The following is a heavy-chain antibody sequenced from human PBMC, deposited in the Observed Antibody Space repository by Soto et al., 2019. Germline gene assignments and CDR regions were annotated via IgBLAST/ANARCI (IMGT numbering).Heavy chain of an antibody. CDR2: IYYSGST. Sequence: TSETLSLTCTVSGGSISSSSYYWGWIRQPPGKGLDLIGSIYYSGSTYYNPSLKSRVTISVDTSKNQFSLKLSSVTAADTAVYYCARDRYTTGWYYFDPWGQGTLVTVSS. J-gene: IGHJ5*02. CDR1: GGSISSSSYY. V-gene: IGHV4-39*02. D-gene: IGHD6-19*01. CDR3: ARDRYTTGWYYFDP.